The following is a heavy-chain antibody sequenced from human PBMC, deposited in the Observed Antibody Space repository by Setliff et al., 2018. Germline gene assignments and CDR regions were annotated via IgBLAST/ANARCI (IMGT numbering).Heavy chain of an antibody. Sequence: PSETRSLTCTVSGYSISSGYYWGWIRQPPGKGLEWIGCIYYSGSTYYNPSLKSRVTISLDTSKNQFSLKLTSVTAADTAVYYCASGLNWLSSTEFDYWGQGTLVTVSS. D-gene: IGHD1-20*01. CDR1: GYSISSGYY. V-gene: IGHV4-38-2*02. J-gene: IGHJ4*02. CDR3: ASGLNWLSSTEFDY. CDR2: IYYSGST.